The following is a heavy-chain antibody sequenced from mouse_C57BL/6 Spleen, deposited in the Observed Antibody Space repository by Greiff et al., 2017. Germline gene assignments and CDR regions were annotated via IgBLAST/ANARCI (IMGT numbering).Heavy chain of an antibody. CDR1: GFTFSDYY. V-gene: IGHV5-16*01. J-gene: IGHJ2*01. D-gene: IGHD2-5*01. CDR2: INYDGSST. Sequence: EVTLVESEGGLVQPGSSMKLSCTASGFTFSDYYMAWFRQVPEKGLEWVANINYDGSSTYYLDSLKSRFIISRDNAKNILYLQMSSLKSEDTATYYCARVQAYYSIGGYFDYWGQGTTLTVSS. CDR3: ARVQAYYSIGGYFDY.